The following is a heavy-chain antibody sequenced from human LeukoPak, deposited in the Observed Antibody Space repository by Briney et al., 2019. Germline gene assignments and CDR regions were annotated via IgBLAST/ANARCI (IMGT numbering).Heavy chain of an antibody. CDR1: GGSISSGGYS. Sequence: SQTLSLTCAVSGGSISSGGYSWSWIRQPPGKGLEWIGYIYHSGSTYYNPSLKSRVTISVDTSKNQFSLKLSSVTAADTAVYYCARGGGPYYYDSSGYSFSPWGQGTLVTVSS. J-gene: IGHJ5*02. D-gene: IGHD3-22*01. V-gene: IGHV4-30-2*01. CDR2: IYHSGST. CDR3: ARGGGPYYYDSSGYSFSP.